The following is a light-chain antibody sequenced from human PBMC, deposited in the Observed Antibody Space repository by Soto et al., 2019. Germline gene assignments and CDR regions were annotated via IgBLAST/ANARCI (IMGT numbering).Light chain of an antibody. CDR3: QQYGSSPFT. V-gene: IGKV3-20*01. J-gene: IGKJ5*01. CDR1: QSVENNF. Sequence: EIVLTQSPGTLSLSPGERATLSCRASQSVENNFAAWYQQKPGQAPRLLIYGPSYRATGIPDRFSGSGSGTDFTLTITRLEPEDFAVYYCQQYGSSPFTFGQGTRLEIK. CDR2: GPS.